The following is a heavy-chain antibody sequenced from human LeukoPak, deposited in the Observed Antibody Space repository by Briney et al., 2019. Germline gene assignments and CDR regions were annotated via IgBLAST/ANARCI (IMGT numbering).Heavy chain of an antibody. D-gene: IGHD4-17*01. Sequence: ASVKVSCKVSGYTLTDLSMHWVRQAPGKGLEWMGGFDPEDGETIYAQKFQGRVTMTEDTSTDTAYMELSSLRSEDTAVYYCATCTVTTNYYYYMDVWGKGTTVTISS. CDR2: FDPEDGET. CDR3: ATCTVTTNYYYYMDV. J-gene: IGHJ6*03. CDR1: GYTLTDLS. V-gene: IGHV1-24*01.